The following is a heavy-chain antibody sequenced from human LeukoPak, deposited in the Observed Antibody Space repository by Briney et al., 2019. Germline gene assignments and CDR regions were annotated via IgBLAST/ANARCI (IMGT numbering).Heavy chain of an antibody. CDR2: IYWDDDK. CDR1: GFSLSTSGVG. J-gene: IGHJ4*02. Sequence: SGPTLAKPTQTLTLTCTFSGFSLSTSGVGVGWIRQPPGKALEWLALIYWDDDKRYSPSLKSRLTITKDISKNQVVLTMTKMDPVDTATYYCAHHDYGDSPTADYFDYWGQGTLVTVSS. D-gene: IGHD4-17*01. V-gene: IGHV2-5*02. CDR3: AHHDYGDSPTADYFDY.